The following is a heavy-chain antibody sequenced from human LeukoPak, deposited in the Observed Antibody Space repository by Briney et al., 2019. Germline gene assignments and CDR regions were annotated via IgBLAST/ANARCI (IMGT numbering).Heavy chain of an antibody. CDR3: ARGHYDSSGYYFVYYYYYMDV. Sequence: GASVKVSCKASGYTFTSYYMHWVRQAPGQGLEWMGIINPSGGSTSYAQKFQGRVTMTRDMSTSTVYMELSSLRSEDTAVYYCARGHYDSSGYYFVYYYYYMDVGGKGTTVTVSS. J-gene: IGHJ6*03. CDR1: GYTFTSYY. CDR2: INPSGGST. D-gene: IGHD3-22*01. V-gene: IGHV1-46*01.